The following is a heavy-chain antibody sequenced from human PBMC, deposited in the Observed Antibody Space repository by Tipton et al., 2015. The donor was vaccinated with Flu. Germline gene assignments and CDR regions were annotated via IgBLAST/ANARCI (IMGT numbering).Heavy chain of an antibody. CDR1: GFTVSTDH. CDR3: ARGSGWSQRGLDP. V-gene: IGHV3-66*01. Sequence: SLRLSCAASGFTVSTDHMTWVRQAPGKGLEWVSVIYRGGDTYYADSVKGRFNISRDSSQNTVFFQMNSLRVEDTAIYYCARGSGWSQRGLDPWGQGTLVTVAS. CDR2: IYRGGDT. J-gene: IGHJ5*02. D-gene: IGHD6-19*01.